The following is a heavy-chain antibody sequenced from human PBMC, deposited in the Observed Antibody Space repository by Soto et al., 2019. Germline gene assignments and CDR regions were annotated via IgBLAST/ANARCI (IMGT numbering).Heavy chain of an antibody. CDR2: ISSNGGST. D-gene: IGHD1-1*01. J-gene: IGHJ4*02. CDR1: GFTFSDYY. CDR3: ARDGKLIPYDY. V-gene: IGHV3-64*01. Sequence: GGSLRLSCAASGFTFSDYYMSWIRQAPGKGLEYVSAISSNGGSTYYANSVKGRFTISRDNSKNTLYLQMGSLRAEDMAVYYCARDGKLIPYDYWGQGTLVTVSS.